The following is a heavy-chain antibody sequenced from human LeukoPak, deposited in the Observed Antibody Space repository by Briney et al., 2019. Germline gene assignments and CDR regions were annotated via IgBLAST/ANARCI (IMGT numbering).Heavy chain of an antibody. Sequence: PGQSLTLSCSAAGFTVSSFAMRWVRQAPEKGLEYVSAITSTGGSTYSADSVRGRFTISRDNSKNTLYLQMSSLRTEDTAVYYCVKVASVTTFGGTFDYWGQGTLVTVSS. CDR1: GFTVSSFA. CDR3: VKVASVTTFGGTFDY. J-gene: IGHJ4*02. V-gene: IGHV3-64D*08. D-gene: IGHD3-16*01. CDR2: ITSTGGST.